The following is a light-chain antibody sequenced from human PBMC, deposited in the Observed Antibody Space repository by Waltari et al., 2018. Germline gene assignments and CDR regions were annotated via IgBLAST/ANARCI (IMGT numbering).Light chain of an antibody. V-gene: IGLV2-14*01. CDR3: SSYTRRSYWV. J-gene: IGLJ3*02. Sequence: QSALTQPASVSGSPGQSITISCTGTSSDVGFYDFVSWFQPHPGTTAKVMVSKVNNRPSWVSTRVSGPKSVNTAALTISGLQAEDEDDYYCSSYTRRSYWVFGGGTQLTVL. CDR2: KVN. CDR1: SSDVGFYDF.